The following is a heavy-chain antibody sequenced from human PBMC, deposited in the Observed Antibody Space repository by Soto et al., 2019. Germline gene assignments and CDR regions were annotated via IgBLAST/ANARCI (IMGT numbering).Heavy chain of an antibody. Sequence: QVQLVQSGAEVKKPGSSVKVSCKASGGTFSSYAISWVRQAPGQGLEWMGGIIPIFGTANYAQKFQGRVTITADESTSTAYMEQSSLRSEETAVYYCARNSIAAAGGYYGMDVWGQGTTVTVSS. CDR1: GGTFSSYA. CDR3: ARNSIAAAGGYYGMDV. D-gene: IGHD6-13*01. J-gene: IGHJ6*02. V-gene: IGHV1-69*01. CDR2: IIPIFGTA.